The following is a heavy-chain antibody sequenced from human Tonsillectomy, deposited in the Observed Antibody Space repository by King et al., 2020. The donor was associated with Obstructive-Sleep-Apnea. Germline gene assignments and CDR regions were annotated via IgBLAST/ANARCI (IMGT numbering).Heavy chain of an antibody. Sequence: VQLQQWGAGPLNPSETLSLTCAVYGGPFSGYYWSWIRQPPGKGLEWIGEINHSGSTNYNPSLKSRVTISVDTSRNQFSLKLTSVTASDTAVYYCAHTWMQLWIDRGPFFDYWGQGTLVTVSS. CDR1: GGPFSGYY. CDR2: INHSGST. V-gene: IGHV4-34*01. CDR3: AHTWMQLWIDRGPFFDY. J-gene: IGHJ4*02. D-gene: IGHD5-18*01.